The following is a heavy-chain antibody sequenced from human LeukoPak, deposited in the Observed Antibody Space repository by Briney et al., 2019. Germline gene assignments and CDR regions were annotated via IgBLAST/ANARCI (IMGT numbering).Heavy chain of an antibody. V-gene: IGHV3-7*01. CDR2: IKQDGSEK. Sequence: GGSPSLSCAASGFTLSSYWMNWVRQAPGKRLEWVADIKQDGSEKYYVASVEGRSTISRDNAKNSLNLQMNSLRADDTAVYYCARGRTGGGTNPDYWGQGTLVTVSS. D-gene: IGHD2-8*01. CDR3: ARGRTGGGTNPDY. J-gene: IGHJ4*02. CDR1: GFTLSSYW.